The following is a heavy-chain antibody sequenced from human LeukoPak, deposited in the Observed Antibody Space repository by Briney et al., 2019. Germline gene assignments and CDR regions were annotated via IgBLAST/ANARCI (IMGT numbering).Heavy chain of an antibody. J-gene: IGHJ5*02. Sequence: GGSLRLSCAASGFSVSNNYMSWVRQAPGKGLDWVSVIYRSGTTYYADSVNGRFTISRDNSKNTLYLQMNSLRAEDTAVYYCARSAGHTFDPWGQGTLVTVSS. D-gene: IGHD2-2*02. V-gene: IGHV3-66*01. CDR3: ARSAGHTFDP. CDR1: GFSVSNNY. CDR2: IYRSGTT.